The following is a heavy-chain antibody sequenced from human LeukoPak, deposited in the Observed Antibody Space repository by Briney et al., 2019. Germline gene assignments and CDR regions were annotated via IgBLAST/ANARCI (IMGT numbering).Heavy chain of an antibody. D-gene: IGHD4-17*01. J-gene: IGHJ4*02. CDR2: IHNSGNS. CDR1: GGSISSYY. CDR3: AREYGDFDY. Sequence: PSGTLSLTCTVSGGSISSYYWSWIRQPAGKGLEWIGRIHNSGNSNYNPSLKSRVTMSVDTSKKQFSLKLNSVTAADTAVYYCAREYGDFDYWGQETLVTVSS. V-gene: IGHV4-4*07.